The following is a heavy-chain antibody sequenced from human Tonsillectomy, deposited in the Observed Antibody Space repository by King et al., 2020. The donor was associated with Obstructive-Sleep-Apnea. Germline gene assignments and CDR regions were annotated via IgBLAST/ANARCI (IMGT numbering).Heavy chain of an antibody. CDR1: GFIFSTFG. J-gene: IGHJ3*02. Sequence: VQLVESGGGVVQPGRSLRLSCAASGFIFSTFGMHWVRQAPGKGLEWVAVVSSDGGNEYYADSVKGRFAISRDNSKNTVYLQMNSLRVEDTAVYYCAKDLPKRGGPYLPLWAFDIWGQGTMVTVSS. CDR2: VSSDGGNE. CDR3: AKDLPKRGGPYLPLWAFDI. V-gene: IGHV3-30*18. D-gene: IGHD1-26*01.